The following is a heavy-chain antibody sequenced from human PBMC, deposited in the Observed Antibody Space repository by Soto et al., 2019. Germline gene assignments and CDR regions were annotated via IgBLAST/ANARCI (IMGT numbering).Heavy chain of an antibody. Sequence: GSLKISCQGSEYSFPNYWIGWVRQMPGRGLEWMGIIYPGDSTTRYSPSFQGQVTISVDKSINTAYVQWPSLKASDTAIYYCARRTGTYFYDSGGYFFFDFWGQGTPVTVSS. CDR3: ARRTGTYFYDSGGYFFFDF. J-gene: IGHJ4*02. D-gene: IGHD3-22*01. CDR1: EYSFPNYW. CDR2: IYPGDSTT. V-gene: IGHV5-51*01.